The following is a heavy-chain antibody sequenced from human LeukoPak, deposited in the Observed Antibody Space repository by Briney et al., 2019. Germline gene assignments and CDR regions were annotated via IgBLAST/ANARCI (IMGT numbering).Heavy chain of an antibody. Sequence: SETLSLXCAVSGYSISSGYYWGWIRQPPGKGLEWIGSIYHSGSTYYNPSLKSRVTISVDTSKNQFSLELSSVTAADTAVYYCASDASSGWLDYWGQGTLVTVSS. D-gene: IGHD6-19*01. CDR3: ASDASSGWLDY. CDR1: GYSISSGYY. V-gene: IGHV4-38-2*01. CDR2: IYHSGST. J-gene: IGHJ4*02.